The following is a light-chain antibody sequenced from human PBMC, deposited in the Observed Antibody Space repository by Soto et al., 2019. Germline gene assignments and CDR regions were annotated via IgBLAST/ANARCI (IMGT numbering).Light chain of an antibody. Sequence: QSALTQPRSVSGSPGQSVTISCTGTSSDVGGYNFVSWYQQHPGKAPKLMIYDVSKRPSGVPDRFSGSKSGNTASLTISGFQAEDEADYYCCSYAGSYTLVFGGGPKLTVL. J-gene: IGLJ2*01. CDR2: DVS. CDR3: CSYAGSYTLV. CDR1: SSDVGGYNF. V-gene: IGLV2-11*01.